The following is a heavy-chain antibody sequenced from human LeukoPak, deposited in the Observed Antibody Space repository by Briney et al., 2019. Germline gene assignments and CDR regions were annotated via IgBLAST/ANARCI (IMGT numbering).Heavy chain of an antibody. CDR2: ISGSGGST. J-gene: IGHJ5*02. D-gene: IGHD5-12*01. CDR1: GFTFSSYA. CDR3: AKDHLRGYSGHYLNWFDP. V-gene: IGHV3-23*01. Sequence: GGSLRLSCAASGFTFSSYAMSWVRQAPGKGLEWVSAISGSGGSTYYADSVKGRFTISRDNSKNTLYLQMNSLRAEDTAVYYCAKDHLRGYSGHYLNWFDPWGQGTLVTVSS.